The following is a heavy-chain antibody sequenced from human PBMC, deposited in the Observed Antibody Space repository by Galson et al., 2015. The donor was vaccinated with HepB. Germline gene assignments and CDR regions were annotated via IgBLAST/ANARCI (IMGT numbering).Heavy chain of an antibody. CDR3: AGDGSGSYYDAFDI. D-gene: IGHD3-10*01. J-gene: IGHJ3*02. Sequence: SVKVSCKASGGTFSSYAISWVRQAPGQGLEWMGRIIPILGIANYAQKFQGRVTITADKSTSTAYMELSSLRSEDTAVYYRAGDGSGSYYDAFDIWGQGTMVTVSS. CDR1: GGTFSSYA. CDR2: IIPILGIA. V-gene: IGHV1-69*04.